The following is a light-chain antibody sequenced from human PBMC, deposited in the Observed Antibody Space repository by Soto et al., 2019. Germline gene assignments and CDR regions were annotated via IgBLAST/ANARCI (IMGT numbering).Light chain of an antibody. Sequence: DIQLTQSPSSLSASVGDSVTITCRAGQTISDYLNWYQQTPGTAPKLLIYAASTLQSGVPSRFSGSRSGTDFTLTISSLHPEDVATYYCQQTFSAPSITFGQGTRLEIK. CDR2: AAS. V-gene: IGKV1-39*01. J-gene: IGKJ5*01. CDR1: QTISDY. CDR3: QQTFSAPSIT.